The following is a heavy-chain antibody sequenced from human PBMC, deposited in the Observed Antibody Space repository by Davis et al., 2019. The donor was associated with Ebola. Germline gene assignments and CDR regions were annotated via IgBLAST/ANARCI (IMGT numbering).Heavy chain of an antibody. CDR2: ISAYNGNT. CDR1: GYTFTSYG. CDR3: ARVGGTNRYYYYGMDV. V-gene: IGHV1-18*01. D-gene: IGHD1-14*01. J-gene: IGHJ6*02. Sequence: ASVKVSCKASGYTFTSYGISWVRPAPGQGLEWMGWISAYNGNTNYAQKLQGRVTMTTDTSTSTAYMELRSLRSDDTAVYYCARVGGTNRYYYYGMDVWGQGTTVTVSS.